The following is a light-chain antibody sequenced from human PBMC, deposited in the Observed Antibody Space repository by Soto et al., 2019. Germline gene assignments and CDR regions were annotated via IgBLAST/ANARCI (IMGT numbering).Light chain of an antibody. J-gene: IGKJ2*01. V-gene: IGKV1-39*01. CDR3: QPTYSTPYT. Sequence: IHMTQSPSSLSASVGDRVTITCRASQRITTYLNWYQQKPGEAPKLLISTSGTLQRGVPSRFSGSGSGTDFTLTITSLQRADFATSFCQPTYSTPYTFGQGTQLEI. CDR2: TSG. CDR1: QRITTY.